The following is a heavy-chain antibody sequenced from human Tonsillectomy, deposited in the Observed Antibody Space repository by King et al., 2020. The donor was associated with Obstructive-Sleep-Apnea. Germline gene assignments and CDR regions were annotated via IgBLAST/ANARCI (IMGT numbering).Heavy chain of an antibody. CDR3: VKADSGYGLGDY. D-gene: IGHD5-12*01. J-gene: IGHJ4*02. V-gene: IGHV3-43D*03. CDR1: GFIFDDYA. Sequence: VQLVESGGVVVQPGGSLRLSCAASGFIFDDYAMHWGRQAPGKGLEWISLISWDGGSTYYADSVKGRFTISRDNSKNSLYLQMSSLRPEDTALYYCVKADSGYGLGDYWGQGTLVTVSS. CDR2: ISWDGGST.